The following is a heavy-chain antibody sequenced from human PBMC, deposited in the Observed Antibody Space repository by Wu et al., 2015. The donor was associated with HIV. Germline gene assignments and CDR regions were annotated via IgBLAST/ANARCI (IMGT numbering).Heavy chain of an antibody. J-gene: IGHJ6*02. CDR2: ISAYDSNT. V-gene: IGHV1-18*01. CDR3: VRDQQWPSTYYYYYGMDV. CDR1: GYTFTSYG. D-gene: IGHD6-19*01. Sequence: QVQLVQSGAEVKKPGASVKVSCKASGYTFTSYGISWVRHGPWTKGLSGVGWISAYDSNTDYAQNLQGRVTMTTDTSTNTAYMELRSLRFDDTAVYYCVRDQQWPSTYYYYYGMDVWGRRDHGHRLL.